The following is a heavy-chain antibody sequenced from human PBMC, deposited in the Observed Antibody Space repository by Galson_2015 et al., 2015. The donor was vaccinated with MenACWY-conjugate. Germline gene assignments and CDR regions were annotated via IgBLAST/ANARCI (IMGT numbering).Heavy chain of an antibody. V-gene: IGHV3-30*18. J-gene: IGHJ6*02. D-gene: IGHD6-19*01. CDR3: AKGGLWYSSGWYSNYYYYGMDV. CDR1: GFTFSSYG. CDR2: ISSDGSNK. Sequence: SLRLSCAASGFTFSSYGMHWVRQAPGKGLEWVAVISSDGSNKYYADSVKGRFTISRDNSRNTLYLQMNSLRDEDTAVYYCAKGGLWYSSGWYSNYYYYGMDVWGQGTTVTVSS.